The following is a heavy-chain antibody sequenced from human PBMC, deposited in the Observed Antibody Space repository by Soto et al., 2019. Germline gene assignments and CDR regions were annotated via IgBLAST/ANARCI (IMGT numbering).Heavy chain of an antibody. Sequence: VGSLRLSCAASGLTCSSYWMSWVRQATGKGLEWVANIKQDGSEKYYVDSVKGRFTISRDNAKNSLYLQMNSLRAEDTAVYYCAREELERLYNAFDIWGQGTMVTVSS. CDR3: AREELERLYNAFDI. J-gene: IGHJ3*02. V-gene: IGHV3-7*01. CDR2: IKQDGSEK. D-gene: IGHD1-1*01. CDR1: GLTCSSYW.